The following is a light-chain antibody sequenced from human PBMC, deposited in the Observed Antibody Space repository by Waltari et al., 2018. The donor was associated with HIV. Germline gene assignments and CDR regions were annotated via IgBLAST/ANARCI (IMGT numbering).Light chain of an antibody. Sequence: QSALTQPASVSGSPGQSITMSCTGTSSDVGRYDLVSWYQHFPGKAPELIIFEVPKRPSGVSNRFSGSKSGKTASLTISGLQAEDEADYYCCSYAGPNPLVLGGGTKLTVL. V-gene: IGLV2-23*02. CDR1: SSDVGRYDL. J-gene: IGLJ2*01. CDR2: EVP. CDR3: CSYAGPNPLV.